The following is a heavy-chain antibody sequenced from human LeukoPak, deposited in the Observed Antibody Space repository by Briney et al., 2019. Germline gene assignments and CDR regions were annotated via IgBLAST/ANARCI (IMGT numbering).Heavy chain of an antibody. Sequence: PSETLSLTCAVSGGSISSSSYYWGWIRQPPGKGLEWIGSIYYSGNTYYNPSLKSRVTISVDTSKNQFALKLSSVTAADTAVYYCARAGTPNRYCSGGSCYYWFDPWGQGTLVTVSS. D-gene: IGHD2-15*01. CDR2: IYYSGNT. V-gene: IGHV4-39*01. CDR1: GGSISSSSYY. CDR3: ARAGTPNRYCSGGSCYYWFDP. J-gene: IGHJ5*02.